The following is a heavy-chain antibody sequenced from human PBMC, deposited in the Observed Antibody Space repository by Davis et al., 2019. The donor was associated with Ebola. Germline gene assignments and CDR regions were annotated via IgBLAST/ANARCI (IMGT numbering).Heavy chain of an antibody. D-gene: IGHD3-3*01. J-gene: IGHJ4*02. V-gene: IGHV4-39*07. CDR1: GGSISTRNDY. Sequence: SETLSLTCTVSGGSISTRNDYWGWVRQPPGKGLEWIGSLSYSGNTYYNPSLKSRVTISVDKSKNQFCLKLSSVTAADTAVYYCATRGDYDFWSGYYSPFDYWGQGTLVTVSS. CDR2: LSYSGNT. CDR3: ATRGDYDFWSGYYSPFDY.